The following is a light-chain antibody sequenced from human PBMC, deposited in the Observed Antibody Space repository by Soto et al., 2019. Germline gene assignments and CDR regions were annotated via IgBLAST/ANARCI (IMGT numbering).Light chain of an antibody. CDR2: EVS. Sequence: QSVLTQPPSASGSPGQSVTIPCTGTSSDVGANDYVSWYQQHPGKAPKIMIYEVSKRPSGVPDRFSGSKSGNTASLTVSGLQAEDEADYYCSTYVGSKIIFGGGTKLTVL. V-gene: IGLV2-8*01. CDR3: STYVGSKII. CDR1: SSDVGANDY. J-gene: IGLJ2*01.